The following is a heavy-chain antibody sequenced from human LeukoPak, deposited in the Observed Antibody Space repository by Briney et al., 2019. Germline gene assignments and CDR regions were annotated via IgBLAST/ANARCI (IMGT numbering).Heavy chain of an antibody. CDR2: ISGSGSST. CDR1: GFTFRSYA. CDR3: ARDGPLGATELDY. J-gene: IGHJ4*02. V-gene: IGHV3-23*01. Sequence: GGSLRLSCSAYGFTFRSYAMSWVHQAPGKGLEWVSAISGSGSSTYSADSVKGRFTISRDNSKSAVYLQMNSLRAEDTAVYYCARDGPLGATELDYWGQGTLVTVSS. D-gene: IGHD1-26*01.